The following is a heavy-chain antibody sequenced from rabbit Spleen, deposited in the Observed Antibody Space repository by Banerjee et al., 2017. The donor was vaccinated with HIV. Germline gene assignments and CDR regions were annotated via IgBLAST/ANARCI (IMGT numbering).Heavy chain of an antibody. Sequence: QEQLEESGGGLVKPEGSLTLTCKASGFDLSSYYYMCWVRQAPGKGLEWIACIDSGSSGFTYFASWAKGRFTISKTSSTTVTLQMTSLTAADTATYFCARDLAGVIGWNFYLWGQGTLVTVS. D-gene: IGHD4-1*01. V-gene: IGHV1S45*01. CDR1: GFDLSSYYY. J-gene: IGHJ4*01. CDR2: IDSGSSGFT. CDR3: ARDLAGVIGWNFYL.